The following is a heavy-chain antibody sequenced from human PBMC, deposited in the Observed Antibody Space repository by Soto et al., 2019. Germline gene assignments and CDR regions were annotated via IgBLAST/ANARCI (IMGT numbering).Heavy chain of an antibody. D-gene: IGHD3-10*01. CDR3: ARAFITGVLDY. J-gene: IGHJ4*02. CDR2: IGTAGDA. Sequence: EVQLVESGGGLVQPGGSLRLSCAASGFTFSSYDMHGVRQVTGKGLEWVSAIGTAGDAYYPNSVKVRFTISRENAKNSLYLQMNSLRAGDTAVYYCARAFITGVLDYWGQGTLVTVSS. CDR1: GFTFSSYD. V-gene: IGHV3-13*04.